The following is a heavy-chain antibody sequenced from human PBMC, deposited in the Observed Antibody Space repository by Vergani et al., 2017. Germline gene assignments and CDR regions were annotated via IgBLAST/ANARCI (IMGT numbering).Heavy chain of an antibody. V-gene: IGHV4-34*01. D-gene: IGHD4-11*01. CDR1: GGSFTSYH. J-gene: IGHJ6*03. Sequence: QVQLQQWGGGLLKPSETLSLTCVVNGGSFTSYHWTWMRQSPGEGLEWVGDIDHTGRPDYNPSLKSRLTMSVDKSRNQFSLTLNSVTATDTAISFCARVNTETNGHLYYYYYMDVWGQGTAVTVS. CDR3: ARVNTETNGHLYYYYYMDV. CDR2: IDHTGRP.